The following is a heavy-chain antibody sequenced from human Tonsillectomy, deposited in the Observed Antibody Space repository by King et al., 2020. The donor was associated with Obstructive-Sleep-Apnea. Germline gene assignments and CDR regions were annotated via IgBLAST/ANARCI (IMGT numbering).Heavy chain of an antibody. J-gene: IGHJ3*02. D-gene: IGHD1-26*01. CDR3: ARDRGEGLLRFSFDI. Sequence: VQLVESGGGVVQPGRSLRLSCAASRFTFSSYAMHWVRQAPGKGLEWVAVISYDGSEKYHADSVKGRFTISRDNSKNTLYLQMNSLGAEDTAVYYCARDRGEGLLRFSFDIWGQGTMVTVSS. CDR2: ISYDGSEK. V-gene: IGHV3-30*04. CDR1: RFTFSSYA.